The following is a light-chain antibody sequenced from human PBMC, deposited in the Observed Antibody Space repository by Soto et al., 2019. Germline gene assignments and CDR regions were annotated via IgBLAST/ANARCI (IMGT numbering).Light chain of an antibody. CDR2: EVS. CDR1: QSLLHITGETF. V-gene: IGKV2D-29*02. J-gene: IGKJ5*01. CDR3: MQSTQLPPT. Sequence: DFVLTQTPLSLSVAPGQPASLSCKSSQSLLHITGETFLFWYLQKPGQSPQLLIYEVSTRVSGVPDRFSGSGSGTDFTLEISRVETDDVGIYYCMQSTQLPPTFGQGTRLEIK.